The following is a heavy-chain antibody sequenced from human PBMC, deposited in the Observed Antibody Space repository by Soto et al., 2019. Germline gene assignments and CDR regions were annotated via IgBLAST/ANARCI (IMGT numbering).Heavy chain of an antibody. V-gene: IGHV3-11*01. CDR3: PKGYSSGWGFDY. CDR2: ITSGGTTT. CDR1: GFTFSDYY. D-gene: IGHD6-19*01. Sequence: QVQLVESGGGLVKPGGSLRLSCAASGFTFSDYYMSWIRQAPGKGLEWVSFITSGGTTTYYADSVKGRFTISRDNAKNSLYLQMNSLRAEDTAIYYCPKGYSSGWGFDYWGQGTLVTVSS. J-gene: IGHJ4*02.